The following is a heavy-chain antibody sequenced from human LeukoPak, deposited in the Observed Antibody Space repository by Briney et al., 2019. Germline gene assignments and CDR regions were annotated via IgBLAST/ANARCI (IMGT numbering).Heavy chain of an antibody. V-gene: IGHV4-4*07. CDR1: GGSLSTYY. Sequence: PSETLSLTCTVSGGSLSTYYGSWIRQPAGQGLEGIGRIYTSGSTNYNPSLKSRVTMSLDTSKNQFSLKLSSVTAADTAVYYCARGSTVTTFDAFDIWGQGTMVTVSS. CDR2: IYTSGST. J-gene: IGHJ3*02. D-gene: IGHD4-17*01. CDR3: ARGSTVTTFDAFDI.